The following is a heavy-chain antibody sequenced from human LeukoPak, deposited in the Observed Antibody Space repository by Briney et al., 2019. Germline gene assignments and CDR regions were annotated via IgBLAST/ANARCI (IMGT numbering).Heavy chain of an antibody. J-gene: IGHJ3*02. CDR3: ACQTNDAFDI. Sequence: SETLSLTCSVSGGSISSYYWSWIRQPPGKGLEWIGYIYYSGSTNYNPSLKSRVTISVDTSKNQFSLKLSSVTAADTAVYYCACQTNDAFDIWGQGTMVTVSS. CDR2: IYYSGST. V-gene: IGHV4-59*08. CDR1: GGSISSYY.